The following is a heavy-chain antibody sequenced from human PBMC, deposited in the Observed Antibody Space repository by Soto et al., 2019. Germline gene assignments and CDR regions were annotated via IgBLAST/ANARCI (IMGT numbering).Heavy chain of an antibody. V-gene: IGHV3-23*01. J-gene: IGHJ5*02. D-gene: IGHD2-2*01. CDR2: ISGSGGST. CDR1: GFTFSSYG. CDR3: AKSSSLVVPAAQLDP. Sequence: GGSLRLSCAASGFTFSSYGMSWVRQAPGKGLEWVSAISGSGGSTYSADSVKGRFTISRDNSKNTLYLQMNSLRVEDTAVYYCAKSSSLVVPAAQLDPWGQGTLVTVSS.